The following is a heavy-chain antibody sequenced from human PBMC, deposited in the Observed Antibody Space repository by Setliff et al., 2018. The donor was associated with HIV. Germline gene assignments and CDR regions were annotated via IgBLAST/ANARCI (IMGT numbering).Heavy chain of an antibody. V-gene: IGHV4-4*07. CDR3: VRDDYGYNGKGFDY. CDR1: GGSISSYY. CDR2: IYTSGST. D-gene: IGHD4-17*01. Sequence: PSETLSLTCTVSGGSISSYYWSWIRQPAGKGLEWIGRIYTSGSTNYNPSLKSRVTMSVDTSKNQISLRLSSVTAADTAMYYCVRDDYGYNGKGFDYWGPGTLVTVSS. J-gene: IGHJ4*02.